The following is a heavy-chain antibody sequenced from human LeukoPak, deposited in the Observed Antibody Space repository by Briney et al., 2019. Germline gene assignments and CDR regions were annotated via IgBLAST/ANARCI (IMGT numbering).Heavy chain of an antibody. CDR3: ARWAQYQLLYSFNYGMDV. CDR1: GFTFNSYD. J-gene: IGHJ6*02. CDR2: ISSSGTYT. D-gene: IGHD2-2*02. Sequence: TGGSLRLSCAASGFTFNSYDMNWVRQAPGKGLEWVSSISSSGTYTFYADSVKGRFSISRDNAKDSLYLQMSSLRAEDTAIYYCARWAQYQLLYSFNYGMDVWGQGTAVTVSS. V-gene: IGHV3-21*01.